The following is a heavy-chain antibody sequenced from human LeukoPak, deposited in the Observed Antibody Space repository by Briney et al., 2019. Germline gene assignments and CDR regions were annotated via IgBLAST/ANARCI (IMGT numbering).Heavy chain of an antibody. CDR1: GFTFSTYA. Sequence: GGSLRLSCAASGFTFSTYAMSWVRQTPGKGLEWVTAISGDNPGTYHANSVKGRFTISRDNSKNTLHLQMSGLRAEDTARYYCAKAPVGHCSGAFCYHFDSWGQGTLVTVSS. D-gene: IGHD2-15*01. CDR2: ISGDNPGT. CDR3: AKAPVGHCSGAFCYHFDS. V-gene: IGHV3-23*01. J-gene: IGHJ4*02.